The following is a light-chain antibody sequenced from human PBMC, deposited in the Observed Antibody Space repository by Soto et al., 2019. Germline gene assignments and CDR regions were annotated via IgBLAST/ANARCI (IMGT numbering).Light chain of an antibody. J-gene: IGKJ2*01. Sequence: EIVLTQSPGTLSLSPGERATFSCRASQSVSNSSLAWYHQKPGQAPRLLLFAASRRATGIPDTFSGSGSGTDFTLTISRLETEDFAVYYCQVYGNSPMYTFGHGTRLEIK. CDR3: QVYGNSPMYT. V-gene: IGKV3-20*01. CDR1: QSVSNSS. CDR2: AAS.